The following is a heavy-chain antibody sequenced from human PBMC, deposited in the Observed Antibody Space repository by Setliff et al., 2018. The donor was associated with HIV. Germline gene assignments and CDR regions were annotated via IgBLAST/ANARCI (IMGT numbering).Heavy chain of an antibody. CDR1: GGSISSSRYY. D-gene: IGHD3-9*01. Sequence: PSETLSLTCTVAGGSISSSRYYWTWIRQPPGRGLEWIGEINHSGSTNYNPSLKSRVTISVDASKSQFSLKVSSVTAADAAVYYCARAQLRYLANDFYFDFWGQGTPVTVSS. V-gene: IGHV4-39*07. CDR3: ARAQLRYLANDFYFDF. CDR2: INHSGST. J-gene: IGHJ4*02.